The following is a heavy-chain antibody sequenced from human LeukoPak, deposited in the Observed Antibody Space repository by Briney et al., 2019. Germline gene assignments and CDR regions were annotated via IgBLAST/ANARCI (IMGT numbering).Heavy chain of an antibody. J-gene: IGHJ6*03. CDR1: GYTFTSYY. V-gene: IGHV1-46*01. CDR3: ARDREYSSSLSSLYYMDV. CDR2: INPSGGST. Sequence: ASVKVSCKASGYTFTSYYIHWVRQAPRQGLEWMGIINPSGGSTSYAQKFQGRVTMTRDTSTSTVYMELSSLRSEDTAVYYCARDREYSSSLSSLYYMDVWGKGTTVTVSS. D-gene: IGHD6-6*01.